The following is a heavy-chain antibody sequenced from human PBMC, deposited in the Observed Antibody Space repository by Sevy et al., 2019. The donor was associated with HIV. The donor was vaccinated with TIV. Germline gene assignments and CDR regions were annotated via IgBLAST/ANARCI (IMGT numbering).Heavy chain of an antibody. CDR1: GDSISSYY. D-gene: IGHD5-18*01. CDR2: IYYGGNT. CDR3: ARDGGGSYGYDY. J-gene: IGHJ4*02. Sequence: SETLSLTCTVSGDSISSYYWSWIRQPPGKGLEWIGYIYYGGNTNYNPSLKSRVTLSLDTSKNQFSLKVTSVTASDTAVYYCARDGGGSYGYDYWGQGTLVTVSS. V-gene: IGHV4-59*01.